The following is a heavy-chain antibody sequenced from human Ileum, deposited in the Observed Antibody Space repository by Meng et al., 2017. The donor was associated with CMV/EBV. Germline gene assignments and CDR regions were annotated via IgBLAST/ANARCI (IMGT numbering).Heavy chain of an antibody. J-gene: IGHJ4*02. D-gene: IGHD1-26*01. V-gene: IGHV3-53*01. Sequence: ETLSLTCTVSGASFSTYYWSWVRQAPGKGLEWISGIFSGGGPYYLDSVRGRFTLSRDNSKNTLYLQMDSLRDEDTAVYYCARGYTSYYFFDYWGQGTLVTVSS. CDR1: GASFSTYY. CDR2: IFSGGGP. CDR3: ARGYTSYYFFDY.